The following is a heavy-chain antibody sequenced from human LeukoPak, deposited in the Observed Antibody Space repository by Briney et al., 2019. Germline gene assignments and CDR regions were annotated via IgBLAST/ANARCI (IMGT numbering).Heavy chain of an antibody. J-gene: IGHJ4*02. D-gene: IGHD3-22*01. CDR3: ARSYDSSGYTLYSFDY. Sequence: GGPLRLSCAASGFTFSSYSMNWVRQAPGKGLEWVSSISSSSSYIYYADSVKGRFAISRDNAKNSLYLQMNSLRAEDTAVYYCARSYDSSGYTLYSFDYWGQGTLVTVSS. V-gene: IGHV3-21*01. CDR2: ISSSSSYI. CDR1: GFTFSSYS.